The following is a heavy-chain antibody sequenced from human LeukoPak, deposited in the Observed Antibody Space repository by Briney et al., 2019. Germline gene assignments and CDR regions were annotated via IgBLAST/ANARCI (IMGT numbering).Heavy chain of an antibody. CDR1: GYTFTGCY. CDR3: ARDNGMGYYGGSGYFDY. J-gene: IGHJ4*02. V-gene: IGHV1-2*02. Sequence: ASVKVSCKASGYTFTGCYMHWVRQAPGQGLEWMGWLNPKRGGTNYAQKFQGRVTMTRDTSITTAYMELSRLTSDDTAVYYCARDNGMGYYGGSGYFDYWGQGTLVTVSS. CDR2: LNPKRGGT. D-gene: IGHD1-26*01.